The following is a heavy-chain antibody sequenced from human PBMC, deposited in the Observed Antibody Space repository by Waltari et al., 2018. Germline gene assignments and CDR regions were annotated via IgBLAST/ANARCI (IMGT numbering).Heavy chain of an antibody. Sequence: QVQLQESGPGLVKPSETLSLTCAVSGYSISSGYYWGWIRQPPGKGLEWIGSIYHSGSTYYNPSLKSRVTISVDTSKNQFSLKLSSVTAADTAVYYCARQGDYDILTRWGQGTLVTVSS. CDR1: GYSISSGYY. CDR2: IYHSGST. J-gene: IGHJ4*02. D-gene: IGHD3-9*01. V-gene: IGHV4-38-2*01. CDR3: ARQGDYDILTR.